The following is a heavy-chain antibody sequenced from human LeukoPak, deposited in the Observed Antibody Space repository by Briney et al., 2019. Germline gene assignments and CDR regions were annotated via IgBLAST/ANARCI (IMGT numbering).Heavy chain of an antibody. V-gene: IGHV4-59*01. CDR1: GGSISSYY. CDR3: AGSGSPYDAFDI. CDR2: IYYSGST. J-gene: IGHJ3*02. D-gene: IGHD3-22*01. Sequence: SETLSLTCTVSGGSISSYYWSWIRQPPGKGLEWIGYIYYSGSTNYNPSLKSRVTISVDTSKNQFSLKLSSVTAADTAVYYCAGSGSPYDAFDIWGQGTMVTVSS.